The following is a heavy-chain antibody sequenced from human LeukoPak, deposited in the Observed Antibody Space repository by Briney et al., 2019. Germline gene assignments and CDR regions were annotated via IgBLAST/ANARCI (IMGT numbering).Heavy chain of an antibody. V-gene: IGHV3-66*02. CDR1: GFTVSSNY. CDR3: ARTRIAAADY. CDR2: IYSGGST. J-gene: IGHJ1*01. D-gene: IGHD6-13*01. Sequence: GGSLRLSXAASGFTVSSNYMSWVRQAPGKGMEWVSVIYSGGSTYYADSVKGRFTISRDNSKNTLYLQMNSLRAEDTAVYYCARTRIAAADYWGQGTLVTVSS.